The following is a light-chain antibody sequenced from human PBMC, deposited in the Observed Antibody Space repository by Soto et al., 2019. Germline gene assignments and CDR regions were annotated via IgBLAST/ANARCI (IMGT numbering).Light chain of an antibody. CDR1: QSVSSNY. CDR3: QQHSNWPPIT. J-gene: IGKJ5*01. CDR2: RAS. Sequence: EIVLTQSPGTLSLSPGERATLSCRASQSVSSNYLAWYQQKPGQAPKVLIYRASIRATGIPDRFTGSGSGTDFTLTISSLEPEDFAVYYCQQHSNWPPITFGQGTRLEIK. V-gene: IGKV3D-20*02.